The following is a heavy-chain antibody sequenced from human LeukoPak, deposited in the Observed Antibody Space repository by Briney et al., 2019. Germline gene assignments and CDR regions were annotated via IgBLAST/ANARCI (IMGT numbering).Heavy chain of an antibody. CDR1: GFTFSSYA. D-gene: IGHD3-10*01. V-gene: IGHV3-23*01. J-gene: IGHJ6*03. CDR3: ARGGSGAPYYSYYMDF. CDR2: ISGSGGST. Sequence: GGSLRLSCAASGFTFSSYAMSWVRQAPGKGLEWVSGISGSGGSTYYADSVKVRFTRPRDSSKNTLYLQMNIRRAADTAIYYWARGGSGAPYYSYYMDFGGKGTTVTVSS.